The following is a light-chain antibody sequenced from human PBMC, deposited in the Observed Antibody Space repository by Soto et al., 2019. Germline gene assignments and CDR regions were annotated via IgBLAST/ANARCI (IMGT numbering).Light chain of an antibody. CDR2: GAS. CDR3: QQYNNWPRT. V-gene: IGKV3-15*01. CDR1: QNVRSN. J-gene: IGKJ1*01. Sequence: EIVLTQSPGTLSLSPGERVTLSCRASQNVRSNYLAWYQQKPGQAPRLLIFGASTRATGVPSRFSGSGSGTEFTLTISSLQSEDFAVYYCQQYNNWPRTFGQGTKVEVK.